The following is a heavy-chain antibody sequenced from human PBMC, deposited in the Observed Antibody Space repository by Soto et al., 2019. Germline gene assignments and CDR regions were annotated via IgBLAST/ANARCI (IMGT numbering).Heavy chain of an antibody. CDR1: GFTFSSYA. J-gene: IGHJ6*02. Sequence: EVQLLESGGGLVQPGGSLRLSCAASGFTFSSYAMSWVRQAPGKGLEWVSAISGSGGSIYYADSVKGRFTISRDNSKNTLYLQMNSLRAEDTAVYYCATGRGVNFYYGMDVWGQGTTVTVSS. V-gene: IGHV3-23*01. D-gene: IGHD3-10*01. CDR3: ATGRGVNFYYGMDV. CDR2: ISGSGGSI.